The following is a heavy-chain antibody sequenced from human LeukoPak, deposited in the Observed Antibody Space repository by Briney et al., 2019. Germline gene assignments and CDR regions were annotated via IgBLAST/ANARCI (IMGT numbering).Heavy chain of an antibody. Sequence: ASVKVSCKASGGTFSSYAISWVRQAPGQGLEWMGGIIPIFGTANYAQKFQGRVTITADESTSTAYMELSSLRSEDTAVYYCASLRTTVVPRGEYYYMDVWGKGTTVTISS. D-gene: IGHD4-23*01. V-gene: IGHV1-69*13. CDR2: IIPIFGTA. CDR3: ASLRTTVVPRGEYYYMDV. J-gene: IGHJ6*03. CDR1: GGTFSSYA.